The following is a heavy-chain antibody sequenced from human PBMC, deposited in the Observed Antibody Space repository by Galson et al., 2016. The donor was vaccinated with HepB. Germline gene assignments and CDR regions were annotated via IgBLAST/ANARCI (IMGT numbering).Heavy chain of an antibody. V-gene: IGHV3-66*01. CDR2: ISSGGRT. J-gene: IGHJ4*02. D-gene: IGHD3-22*01. CDR1: RFTVGNNY. Sequence: SLRLSCAAPRFTVGNNYMSWVRQAPGKGLEWVSTISSGGRTNYADSVKGSFTITRDNSSNTLYLQMNSLRAEDTAVYYCARDPARWADYASSCSFDYWGQGTLVTVSS. CDR3: ARDPARWADYASSCSFDY.